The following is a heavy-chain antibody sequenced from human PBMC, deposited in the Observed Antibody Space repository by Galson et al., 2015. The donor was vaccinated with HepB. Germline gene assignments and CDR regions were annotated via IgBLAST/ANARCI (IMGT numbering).Heavy chain of an antibody. CDR1: GFTFSSYW. J-gene: IGHJ3*02. V-gene: IGHV3-7*03. CDR2: IKQDGSEK. CDR3: ARDGTPRGNFIHLAAGDAFDI. D-gene: IGHD1-7*01. Sequence: SLRLSCAASGFTFSSYWMSWVRQAPGKGLEWVANIKQDGSEKYYVDSVKGRFTISRDNAKNSLYLQMNSLRAEDTAVYYCARDGTPRGNFIHLAAGDAFDIWGQGTMVTVSS.